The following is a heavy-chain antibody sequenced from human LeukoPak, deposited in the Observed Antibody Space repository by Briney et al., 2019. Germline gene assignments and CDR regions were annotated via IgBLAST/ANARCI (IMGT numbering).Heavy chain of an antibody. CDR2: INSDGSST. D-gene: IGHD3-22*01. Sequence: GGSLRLSCAASGFTFSSYWMHWVRHAPGKGLVWVSRINSDGSSTNYADSVKGRFTISRDNAKNTLYLQMNSLRAEDTAVYYCANYYYDKSGFYNYFFMDVWGKGTTVTVSS. CDR3: ANYYYDKSGFYNYFFMDV. CDR1: GFTFSSYW. V-gene: IGHV3-74*01. J-gene: IGHJ6*03.